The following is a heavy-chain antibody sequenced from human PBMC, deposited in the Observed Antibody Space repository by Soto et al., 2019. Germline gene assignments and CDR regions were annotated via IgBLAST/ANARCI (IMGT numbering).Heavy chain of an antibody. D-gene: IGHD3-3*01. Sequence: ASVKVSRKVSGYTLTELSMHWVRQALGKGLEWMGGFDPEDGETIYAQKFQGRVTMTEDTSTDTAYMELSSLRSEDTAVYYCATVAPFGVVHYFDYWGQGTLVTVSS. CDR2: FDPEDGET. CDR3: ATVAPFGVVHYFDY. V-gene: IGHV1-24*01. J-gene: IGHJ4*02. CDR1: GYTLTELS.